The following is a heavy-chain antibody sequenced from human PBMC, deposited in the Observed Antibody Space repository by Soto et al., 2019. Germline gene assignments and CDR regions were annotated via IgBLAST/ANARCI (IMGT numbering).Heavy chain of an antibody. J-gene: IGHJ1*01. CDR1: GGTFSSYT. D-gene: IGHD5-12*01. V-gene: IGHV1-69*08. CDR3: ARDIWPAGSGYDLTEDGRRY. Sequence: QVQLVQSGAEVKKPGSSVKVSCKASGGTFSSYTISWVRQAPGQGLEWMGRIIPILGIANYAKQFQGRVTITADKSPSTDYKELISLRSADTDVYSCARDIWPAGSGYDLTEDGRRYWGQGTLVNVSS. CDR2: IIPILGIA.